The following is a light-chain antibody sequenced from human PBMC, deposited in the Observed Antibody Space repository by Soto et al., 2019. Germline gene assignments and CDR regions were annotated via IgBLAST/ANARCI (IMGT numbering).Light chain of an antibody. CDR3: HQRLFWPPIT. V-gene: IGKV3D-20*02. J-gene: IGKJ5*01. CDR1: QSVKSNY. Sequence: VLTQSTCPLSLSLGARPNLYSRDIQSVKSNYLACYQQKLGQAPRLLIYGASSRATGIPDRCSGSGSGTDFRLTSSSLEPEDVAVYYCHQRLFWPPITFGLGTRLEIK. CDR2: GAS.